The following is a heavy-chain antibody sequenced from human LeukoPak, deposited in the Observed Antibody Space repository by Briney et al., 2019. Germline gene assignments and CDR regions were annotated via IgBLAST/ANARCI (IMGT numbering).Heavy chain of an antibody. D-gene: IGHD2-15*01. J-gene: IGHJ5*01. CDR2: ISCKGDST. CDR1: GSSLSNSG. Sequence: GGSLRLSCSVSGSSLSNSGMHWVRQAPGKGLESVSAISCKGDSTYYADSVKGRFTISRDNSKDTLYLQMSSLRAEDTAVYYCVKRAGYCSGGSCYYGWFDSWGQGTLVTVSS. CDR3: VKRAGYCSGGSCYYGWFDS. V-gene: IGHV3-64D*09.